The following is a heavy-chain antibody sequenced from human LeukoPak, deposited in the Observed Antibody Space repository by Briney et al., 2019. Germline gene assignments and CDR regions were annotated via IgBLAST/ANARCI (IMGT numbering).Heavy chain of an antibody. CDR1: GYSFTSYW. V-gene: IGHV5-51*01. J-gene: IGHJ4*02. Sequence: GESLKISCKGSGYSFTSYWIGWVRQLPGKGLEWMGIIYPGDSDTSYSPSFQGLVTISADKSISTPYLPWRSLKASDTALFFCARRVVVASTSLGDFYYWGQGTLVTVSS. CDR3: ARRVVVASTSLGDFYY. CDR2: IYPGDSDT. D-gene: IGHD2-15*01.